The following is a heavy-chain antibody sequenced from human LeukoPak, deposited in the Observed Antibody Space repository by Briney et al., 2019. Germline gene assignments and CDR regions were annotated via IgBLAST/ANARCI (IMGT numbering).Heavy chain of an antibody. CDR3: ARDFDYGDYIDF. CDR2: ISSGGLTI. V-gene: IGHV3-48*04. CDR1: GFTFSTYT. D-gene: IGHD4/OR15-4a*01. J-gene: IGHJ4*02. Sequence: PGGSLRLSCVASGFTFSTYTFNWVRQAPGKGLEWLSYISSGGLTIFYADSVKGRFTISRDNTKNSIFLDMTNLRAEDTAVYYCARDFDYGDYIDFWGQGTLAAVSS.